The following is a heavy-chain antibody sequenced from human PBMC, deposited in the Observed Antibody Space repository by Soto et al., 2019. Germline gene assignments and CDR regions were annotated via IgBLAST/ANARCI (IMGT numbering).Heavy chain of an antibody. V-gene: IGHV1-46*01. CDR1: GYTLTSYY. CDR2: INPSGGST. D-gene: IGHD3-16*01. CDR3: ARDWDSDY. J-gene: IGHJ4*02. Sequence: VKGSCKASGYTLTSYYMHWVRHAPGQGLEWMGIINPSGGSTSYAQKFQGRVTMTRDTSTSTVYMELSSMRSEDTAVYYCARDWDSDYWGQGTLVTVSS.